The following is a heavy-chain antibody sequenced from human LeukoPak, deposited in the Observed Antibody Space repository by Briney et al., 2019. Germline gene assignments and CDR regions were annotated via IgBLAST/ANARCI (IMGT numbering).Heavy chain of an antibody. D-gene: IGHD2-15*01. V-gene: IGHV1-8*03. Sequence: VASVKVSCKASGYTFTSYDINWVRQATGQGLEWMGWMNPNSGNTGYAQKFQGRVTITRNTSINTAYMDLSSLRSDDTAVYYCAREGTPSWDYWGQGTLVTVSS. J-gene: IGHJ4*02. CDR2: MNPNSGNT. CDR1: GYTFTSYD. CDR3: AREGTPSWDY.